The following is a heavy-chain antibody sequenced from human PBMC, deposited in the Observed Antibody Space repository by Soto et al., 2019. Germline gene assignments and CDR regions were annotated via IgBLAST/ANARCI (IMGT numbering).Heavy chain of an antibody. D-gene: IGHD6-19*01. CDR2: ISYDGSNK. V-gene: IGHV3-30-3*01. CDR1: GFIFSSYA. Sequence: QVQLVESGGGVVQPGRSLRLSCAASGFIFSSYAMHWVRQAPGKGLEWVAVISYDGSNKYYADSVKGRFTISRDNSKNTLYLQMNSLRAEDTAVYYCARDKSGWYRGYFDYWGQGTLVTVSS. CDR3: ARDKSGWYRGYFDY. J-gene: IGHJ4*02.